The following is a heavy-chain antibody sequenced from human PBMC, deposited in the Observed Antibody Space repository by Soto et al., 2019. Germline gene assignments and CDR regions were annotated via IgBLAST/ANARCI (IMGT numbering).Heavy chain of an antibody. CDR3: ARALGYAFDI. Sequence: HPGGSLRLSCAASGFTFSSYAMHWVRQAPGKGLEYVSAISSNGGSTYYANSVKGRFTISRDNSKNTLYLQMGSLRAEDMAVYYCARALGYAFDIWGQGTMVSVSS. J-gene: IGHJ3*02. D-gene: IGHD7-27*01. V-gene: IGHV3-64*01. CDR1: GFTFSSYA. CDR2: ISSNGGST.